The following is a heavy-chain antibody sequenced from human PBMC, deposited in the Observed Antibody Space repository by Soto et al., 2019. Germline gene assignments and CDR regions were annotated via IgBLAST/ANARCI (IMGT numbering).Heavy chain of an antibody. V-gene: IGHV3-33*01. Sequence: GGSLRLSCAASGFTFTSYGMHWVRQAPGQGLEWVAVIWYHGRNEYYADSVKGRFTISRDNSKNTVNLQMNSLRAEDTAVYYCARDPWAADYWGQGTLVTVSS. CDR3: ARDPWAADY. D-gene: IGHD3-16*01. CDR2: IWYHGRNE. CDR1: GFTFTSYG. J-gene: IGHJ4*02.